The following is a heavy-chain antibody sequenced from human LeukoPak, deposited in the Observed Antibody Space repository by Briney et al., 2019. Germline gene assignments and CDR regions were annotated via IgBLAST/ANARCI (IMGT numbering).Heavy chain of an antibody. D-gene: IGHD4-17*01. CDR2: IYYSGST. CDR1: GGSVSSGSYY. V-gene: IGHV4-61*01. CDR3: AADYGDYGWFDP. J-gene: IGHJ5*02. Sequence: SETLSLTCTVSGGSVSSGSYYWSWIRQPPGKGLEWIGYIYYSGSTNYNPSLKSRVTISVDTSKNQFSLKLSSVTAAGTAVYYCAADYGDYGWFDPWGQGTLVTVSS.